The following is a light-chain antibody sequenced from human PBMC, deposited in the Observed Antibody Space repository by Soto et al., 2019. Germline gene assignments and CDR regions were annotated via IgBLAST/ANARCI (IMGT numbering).Light chain of an antibody. Sequence: QSALTQPASVSGSPGQSITIACTGTSSDVGGYKYVSWYQQHPGKAPKLMIYEVSNRPSGVSNRFSGSKSGNTASLTISGLQAEDEADYYCASWDDRLGAVIFGGGTKVTVL. CDR1: SSDVGGYKY. J-gene: IGLJ2*01. V-gene: IGLV2-14*01. CDR2: EVS. CDR3: ASWDDRLGAVI.